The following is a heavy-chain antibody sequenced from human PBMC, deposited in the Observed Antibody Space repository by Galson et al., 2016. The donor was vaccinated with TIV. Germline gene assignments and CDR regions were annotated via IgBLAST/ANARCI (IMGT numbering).Heavy chain of an antibody. Sequence: VKVSCKASGYTFTSYDINWVRQATGQGLEWMGRIIPIFGTANYAQKFQGRVTITADESTSTAYMELSSLRSEDTAVYHCARHQGYCSGGSCLLDYWGQGTLVTVSS. J-gene: IGHJ4*02. CDR3: ARHQGYCSGGSCLLDY. V-gene: IGHV1-69*13. D-gene: IGHD2-15*01. CDR1: GYTFTSYD. CDR2: IIPIFGTA.